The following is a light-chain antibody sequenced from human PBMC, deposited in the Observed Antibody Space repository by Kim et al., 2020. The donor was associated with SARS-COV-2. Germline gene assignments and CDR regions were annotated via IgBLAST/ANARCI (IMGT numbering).Light chain of an antibody. J-gene: IGKJ4*01. CDR3: QKYNTVPLT. CDR2: AAS. V-gene: IGKV1-27*01. CDR1: QAISNY. Sequence: ASIGDRVTITCRASQAISNYLAWYQQKPGKVPELLIYAASALQSGVPSRFSGSRSGTDFTLTISSLQPEDVATYYCQKYNTVPLTFGGGTKVDIK.